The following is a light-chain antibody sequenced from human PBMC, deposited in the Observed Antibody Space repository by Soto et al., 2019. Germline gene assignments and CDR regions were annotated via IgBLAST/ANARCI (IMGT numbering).Light chain of an antibody. CDR1: QDIRND. Sequence: IQMTQSPSSLSASVGDRVTITCRASQDIRNDLGWFQHKPGKAPKLLINTASTLQSGVSSRFSGSGSGTDFTLTISSLQPEDFATYYCLQDYIYPWTFGQGTKVDIK. CDR3: LQDYIYPWT. V-gene: IGKV1-6*01. CDR2: TAS. J-gene: IGKJ1*01.